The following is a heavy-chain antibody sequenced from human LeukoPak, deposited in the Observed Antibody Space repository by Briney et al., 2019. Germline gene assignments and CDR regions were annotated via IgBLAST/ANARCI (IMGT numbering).Heavy chain of an antibody. D-gene: IGHD6-13*01. J-gene: IGHJ4*02. CDR3: ARASSWYGGGSDY. CDR1: DNAFSSKG. Sequence: ASENMTCNASDNAFSSKGIGCGGHRLGKGLKWMGWISAYNANTNYAQKLQGRVTMTTDTSTSTAYMELRSLRSDDTAVYYCARASSWYGGGSDYWGQGTLVTVSS. V-gene: IGHV1-18*01. CDR2: ISAYNANT.